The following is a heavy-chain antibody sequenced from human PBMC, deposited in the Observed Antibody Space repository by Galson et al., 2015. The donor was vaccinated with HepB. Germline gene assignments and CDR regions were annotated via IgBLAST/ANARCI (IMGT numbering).Heavy chain of an antibody. Sequence: SVKVSCKASGGTFSSYAISWVRQAPGQGLEWMGGIIPIFGTANYAQKFQGRVTITADKSTSTAYMELSSLRSEDTAVYYCARAEMVYAREAFDIWGQGTMVTVSS. CDR1: GGTFSSYA. CDR3: ARAEMVYAREAFDI. J-gene: IGHJ3*02. D-gene: IGHD2-8*01. CDR2: IIPIFGTA. V-gene: IGHV1-69*06.